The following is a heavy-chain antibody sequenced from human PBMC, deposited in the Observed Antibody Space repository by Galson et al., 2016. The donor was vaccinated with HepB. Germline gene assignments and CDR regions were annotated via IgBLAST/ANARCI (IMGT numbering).Heavy chain of an antibody. J-gene: IGHJ5*01. CDR3: AHHRAWFDF. V-gene: IGHV2-5*08. D-gene: IGHD1-14*01. CDR1: GFSLSTAGMG. Sequence: PALVKPTQTLTLTCTFSGFSLSTAGMGVGWIRQPPGKALEWLALIYWDADVRYSPSLKNRLTITKGTSETQVVLTMTNMNPVDTATYYCAHHRAWFDFWGQGNLVIVSS. CDR2: IYWDADV.